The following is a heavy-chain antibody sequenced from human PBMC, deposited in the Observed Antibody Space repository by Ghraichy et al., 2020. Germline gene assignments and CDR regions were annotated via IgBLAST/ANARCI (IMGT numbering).Heavy chain of an antibody. V-gene: IGHV3-13*01. CDR1: GLTFSAYD. CDR3: ARDATPGPGGAFDI. J-gene: IGHJ3*02. Sequence: GGSLRLSCAASGLTFSAYDMHWVRQAAGKSLEWVSAISTAGDTYYPDSVKGRFTISRENAKNSLYLQMNSLRAGDTAMYYCARDATPGPGGAFDIWGQGKMVTVSS. CDR2: ISTAGDT.